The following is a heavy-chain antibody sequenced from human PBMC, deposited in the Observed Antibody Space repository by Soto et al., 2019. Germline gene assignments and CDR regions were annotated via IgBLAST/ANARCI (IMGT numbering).Heavy chain of an antibody. J-gene: IGHJ6*02. Sequence: EVQLVESGGGLVKPGGSLRLSCAASGFTFSSYSMNWVRQAPGKGLEWVSSISSSSSYIYYADSVKGRFTISRDNAKNSLYLQMNSLRAEDTAVYYCARDHSYYDFWSGYQVYYYYGMDVWGQGTTVTVYS. CDR3: ARDHSYYDFWSGYQVYYYYGMDV. CDR1: GFTFSSYS. V-gene: IGHV3-21*01. D-gene: IGHD3-3*01. CDR2: ISSSSSYI.